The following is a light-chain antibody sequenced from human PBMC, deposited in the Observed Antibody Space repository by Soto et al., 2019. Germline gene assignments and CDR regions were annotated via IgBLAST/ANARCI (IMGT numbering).Light chain of an antibody. Sequence: EIVLTQSPGTLSLSPGERATISCLASQSVGSSYLAWYQQKPGQAPRLLIYDASSRATGIPDRFSGSGSGTDFTLTISRLEPEDFAVYYCQQYGSSPETFGQGTKVDIK. V-gene: IGKV3-20*01. CDR1: QSVGSSY. CDR3: QQYGSSPET. J-gene: IGKJ1*01. CDR2: DAS.